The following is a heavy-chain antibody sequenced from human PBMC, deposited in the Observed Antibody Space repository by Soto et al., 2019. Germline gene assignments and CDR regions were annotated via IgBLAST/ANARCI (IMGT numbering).Heavy chain of an antibody. J-gene: IGHJ4*02. CDR3: ARDWGRSGWSK. CDR2: IYFTGST. V-gene: IGHV4-31*03. CDR1: GHSLSSGGYY. Sequence: SETLSLTCTVSGHSLSSGGYYWSWIRQHPGKRLDWVGYIYFTGSTLYNPSLKSRLAMSRDPTKNHFYLRLTPVPAAAPAVYFCARDWGRSGWSKWGKGTMVTVSS. D-gene: IGHD6-19*01.